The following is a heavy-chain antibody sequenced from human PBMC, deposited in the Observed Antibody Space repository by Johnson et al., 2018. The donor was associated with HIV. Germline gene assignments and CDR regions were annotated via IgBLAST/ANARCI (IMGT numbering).Heavy chain of an antibody. V-gene: IGHV3-NL1*01. D-gene: IGHD2-8*01. Sequence: QVQLVESVGGLVQPGGSLRLSCAASGFTFSSYAMHWVRQAPGKGLEWVSVIYSGGSTYYGDSVKGRFTISRDNSKNTVYLQINSLRAEDTAMYYCAIRPPFRMVLNVFDMWGRGTMVTVTA. CDR2: IYSGGST. CDR1: GFTFSSYA. CDR3: AIRPPFRMVLNVFDM. J-gene: IGHJ3*02.